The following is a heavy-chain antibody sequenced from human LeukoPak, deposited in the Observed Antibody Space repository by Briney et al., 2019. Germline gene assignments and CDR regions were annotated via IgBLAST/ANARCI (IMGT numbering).Heavy chain of an antibody. Sequence: GGSLGLSCAASGFTLSRFSMNWVRQAPGKGLEWVSSIRSRSRYIYYADSSKGRFTISRDNAKSSLYMQMNSLRAEDTAVYYCARDGSGMTYYCGSGSSNEYYGMDVWGKGTTVTVSS. J-gene: IGHJ6*04. CDR1: GFTLSRFS. CDR3: ARDGSGMTYYCGSGSSNEYYGMDV. D-gene: IGHD3-10*01. V-gene: IGHV3-21*01. CDR2: IRSRSRYI.